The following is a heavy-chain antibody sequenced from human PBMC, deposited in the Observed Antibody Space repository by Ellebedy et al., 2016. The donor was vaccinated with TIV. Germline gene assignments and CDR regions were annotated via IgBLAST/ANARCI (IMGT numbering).Heavy chain of an antibody. Sequence: ASVKVSCXASGYTFTDYYIHWVRQAPGQGLEWTGWINPNSGVTNSAQKLQGSVTMTRDTSISTAYMELSRLRSDDSAVYYCARDTGGSYSRGAFDIWGQGTMVTVSS. V-gene: IGHV1-2*02. CDR1: GYTFTDYY. CDR3: ARDTGGSYSRGAFDI. D-gene: IGHD1-26*01. CDR2: INPNSGVT. J-gene: IGHJ3*02.